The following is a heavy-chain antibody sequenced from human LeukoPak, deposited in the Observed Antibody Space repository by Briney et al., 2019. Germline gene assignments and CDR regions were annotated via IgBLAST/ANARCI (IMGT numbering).Heavy chain of an antibody. CDR2: INPNSGGT. D-gene: IGHD6-13*01. J-gene: IGHJ6*02. V-gene: IGHV1-2*04. CDR3: ARGTETPGYSSSWYGRNYYYGMDV. Sequence: ASVKVSCKASGYTFTGYYMHWVRQAPGQGLEWMGWINPNSGGTNYAQKFQGWVTMTRDTSISTAYMELSRLRSDDTAVYYCARGTETPGYSSSWYGRNYYYGMDVWGQGTTVTVSS. CDR1: GYTFTGYY.